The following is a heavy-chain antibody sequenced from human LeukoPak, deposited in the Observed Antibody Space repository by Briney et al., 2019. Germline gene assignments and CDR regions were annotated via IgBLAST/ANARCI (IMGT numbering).Heavy chain of an antibody. J-gene: IGHJ4*02. CDR3: ARDLGRYCSGGSCSGGLASPLRY. D-gene: IGHD2-15*01. V-gene: IGHV1-69*05. Sequence: HGASVKVSCKASGYTFTSYGISWVRQAPGQGLEWMGGIIPIFGTANYAQKFQGRVTITTDESTSTAYMELSSLRSEDTAVYYCARDLGRYCSGGSCSGGLASPLRYWGQGTLVTVSS. CDR2: IIPIFGTA. CDR1: GYTFTSYG.